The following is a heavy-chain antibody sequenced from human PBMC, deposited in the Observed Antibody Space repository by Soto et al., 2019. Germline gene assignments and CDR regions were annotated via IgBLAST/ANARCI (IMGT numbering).Heavy chain of an antibody. Sequence: SETLSLTCAVYGGSSSGYYWSWIRQPPGKGLEWIGEINHSGSTNYNPSLKSRVTVSVDTSKNQFSLKLSSVTAADTAVYYCARDASRRGTYGMDVWGQGTTVTVSS. J-gene: IGHJ6*02. V-gene: IGHV4-34*01. CDR2: INHSGST. CDR3: ARDASRRGTYGMDV. D-gene: IGHD3-16*01. CDR1: GGSSSGYY.